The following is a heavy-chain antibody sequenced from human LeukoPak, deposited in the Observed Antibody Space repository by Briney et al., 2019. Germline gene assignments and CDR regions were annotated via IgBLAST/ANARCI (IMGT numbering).Heavy chain of an antibody. J-gene: IGHJ4*02. V-gene: IGHV1-2*07. CDR1: GYTFTSYG. CDR2: INPNSGGT. CDR3: ARDRPPQLVRPFDY. D-gene: IGHD6-13*01. Sequence: GASVKVSCKASGYTFTSYGISWVRQAPGQGLEWMGWINPNSGGTNYAHKFQGRVTMTRDTSISTAYMELSRLRSDDTAVYYCARDRPPQLVRPFDYWGQGTLVTVSS.